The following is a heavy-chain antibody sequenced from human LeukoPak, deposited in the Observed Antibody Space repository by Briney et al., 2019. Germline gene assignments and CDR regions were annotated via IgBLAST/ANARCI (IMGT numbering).Heavy chain of an antibody. CDR2: INSDGSST. V-gene: IGHV3-74*01. D-gene: IGHD3-3*01. CDR1: GFTFSSYW. Sequence: GGSLRLSCAASGFTFSSYWMHWVRQAPGKGLVWVSRINSDGSSTIYADSVKGRFTISRDNAKNTLYLQMNSLRAEDTAVYYCARVDPSPYYDFLLWFDPWGQGTLVTVSS. J-gene: IGHJ5*02. CDR3: ARVDPSPYYDFLLWFDP.